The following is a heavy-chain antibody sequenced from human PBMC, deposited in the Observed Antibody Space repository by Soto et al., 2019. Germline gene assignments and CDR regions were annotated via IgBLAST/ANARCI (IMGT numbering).Heavy chain of an antibody. J-gene: IGHJ4*01. V-gene: IGHV3-72*01. D-gene: IGHD1-26*01. Sequence: EVQLVESGGGLVQPGGSQRLSCAASGFTFGDHYMDWVRQAPGKGLEWVGRIRNKANSYTTDYAASVKGRFTISRDDSKDSLYLQMNSLKTEDTVIYYCARDSGKGAYFDYWGHGTLATVSS. CDR1: GFTFGDHY. CDR2: IRNKANSYTT. CDR3: ARDSGKGAYFDY.